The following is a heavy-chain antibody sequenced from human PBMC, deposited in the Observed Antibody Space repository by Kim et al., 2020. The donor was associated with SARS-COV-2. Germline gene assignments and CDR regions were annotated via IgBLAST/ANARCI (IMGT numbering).Heavy chain of an antibody. CDR3: AREWFGELFPGCFDP. D-gene: IGHD3-10*01. J-gene: IGHJ5*02. Sequence: NPSLTSRVTLSVDTSKNQFSLHMNSVTGADTAVYSCAREWFGELFPGCFDPWGQGTLVTVSS. V-gene: IGHV4-39*02.